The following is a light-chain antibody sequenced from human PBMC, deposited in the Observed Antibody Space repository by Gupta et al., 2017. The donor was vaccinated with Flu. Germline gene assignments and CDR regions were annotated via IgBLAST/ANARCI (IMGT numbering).Light chain of an antibody. J-gene: IGKJ1*01. CDR2: AAS. Sequence: SSLSASVGDRVTITCRASQSISSYLNWYQQKPGKAPKLLIYAASSWQSGVPSRFSGSGSGTDFTLTISSRQPEDFAPYYCQQSDSTPPWTFGQGTKVEIK. V-gene: IGKV1-39*01. CDR3: QQSDSTPPWT. CDR1: QSISSY.